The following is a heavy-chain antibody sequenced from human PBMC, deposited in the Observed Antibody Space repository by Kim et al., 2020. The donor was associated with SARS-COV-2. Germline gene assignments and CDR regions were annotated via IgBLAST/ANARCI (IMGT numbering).Heavy chain of an antibody. J-gene: IGHJ4*02. CDR2: INHSGST. V-gene: IGHV4-34*01. D-gene: IGHD6-13*01. CDR3: AGGRHVRQEETAAPSGS. Sequence: SETLSLTCAVYGGSFSGYYWSWIRQPPGKGLEWIGEINHSGSTNYNPSLKSRVTISVDTSKNQFSLKLSSVTAAETAVYYCAGGRHVRQEETAAPSGSWGQGTLVTVSS. CDR1: GGSFSGYY.